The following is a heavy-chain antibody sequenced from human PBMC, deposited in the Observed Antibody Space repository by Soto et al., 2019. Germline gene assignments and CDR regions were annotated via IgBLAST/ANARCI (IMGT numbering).Heavy chain of an antibody. J-gene: IGHJ6*02. D-gene: IGHD2-2*01. CDR1: GFTFSNYA. Sequence: QVQLVEFGGGVVQPGRSLRLSCAASGFTFSNYAMHWVRQAPGKGLEWVAIISFDGSNEHYADSVQGRFTISRDNSENTLYLQMNSLRADDTAVYYCARPAATVIYYSGMDVWGQVTTVTVSS. V-gene: IGHV3-30-3*01. CDR3: ARPAATVIYYSGMDV. CDR2: ISFDGSNE.